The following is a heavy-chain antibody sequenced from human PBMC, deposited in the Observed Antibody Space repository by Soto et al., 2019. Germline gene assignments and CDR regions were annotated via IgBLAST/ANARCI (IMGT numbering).Heavy chain of an antibody. J-gene: IGHJ5*02. CDR1: GGTFSSYA. D-gene: IGHD3-10*01. CDR2: IIPIFGTA. V-gene: IGHV1-69*13. CDR3: ARDGSIQAHWFDP. Sequence: SVKVSCKASGGTFSSYAISWVRQAPGQGLEWMGGIIPIFGTANYAQKFQGRVTITADESTSTAYMELSSLRSEDTAVYYCARDGSIQAHWFDPWGQGTLVTVS.